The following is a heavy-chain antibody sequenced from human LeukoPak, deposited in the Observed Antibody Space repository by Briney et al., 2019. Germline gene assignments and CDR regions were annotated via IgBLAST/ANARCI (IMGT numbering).Heavy chain of an antibody. CDR1: GFTFSSYA. D-gene: IGHD3-3*01. J-gene: IGHJ6*02. V-gene: IGHV3-30-3*01. Sequence: GGSLRLSCSASGFTFSSYAMHWVRQAPGKGLEWVAVISYDGSNKYYADSVKGRFTNPRDNSKNTLYLQMNSLRAEDTAVYYCARDTSITIFGVIPYYYYGMDVWGQGTTVTVSS. CDR2: ISYDGSNK. CDR3: ARDTSITIFGVIPYYYYGMDV.